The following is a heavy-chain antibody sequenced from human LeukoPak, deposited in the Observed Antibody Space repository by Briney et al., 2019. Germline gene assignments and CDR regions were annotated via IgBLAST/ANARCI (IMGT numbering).Heavy chain of an antibody. CDR2: IYYSGST. CDR1: GGSISSSSYY. D-gene: IGHD1-14*01. J-gene: IGHJ4*02. V-gene: IGHV4-39*07. Sequence: SETLYLTCTVSGGSISSSSYYWGWIRQPPGKGLEWIGSIYYSGSTYYNPSLKSRVTISVDTSKNQFSLKLSSVTSADTAVYYCARDGIWVRGTLVTVSS. CDR3: ARDGI.